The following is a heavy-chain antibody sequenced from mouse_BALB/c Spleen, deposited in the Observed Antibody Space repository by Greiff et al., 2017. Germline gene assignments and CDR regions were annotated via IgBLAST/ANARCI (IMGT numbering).Heavy chain of an antibody. Sequence: VKVVESGPGLVAPSQSLSITCTVSGFSLTSYGVHWVRQPPGKGLEWLGVIWAGGSTNYNSALMSRLSISKDNSKSQVFLKMNSLQTDDTAMYYCARRGYDGAWFAYWGQGTLVTVSA. J-gene: IGHJ3*01. V-gene: IGHV2-9*02. CDR1: GFSLTSYG. CDR3: ARRGYDGAWFAY. D-gene: IGHD2-2*01. CDR2: IWAGGST.